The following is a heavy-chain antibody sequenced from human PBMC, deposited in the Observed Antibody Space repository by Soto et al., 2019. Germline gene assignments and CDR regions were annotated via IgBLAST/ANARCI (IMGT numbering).Heavy chain of an antibody. D-gene: IGHD2-2*01. V-gene: IGHV1-69*01. J-gene: IGHJ5*02. Sequence: QVQLVQSGAEVKKPGSSVKVSCKASGGTFSSYAISWVRQAPGQGLEWMGGSIPIFGTANYAQKFQGRVTITADESTSTAYMELSSLRSEDTAVYYCANAGADCSSTSCYWFDPWGQGTLVTVSS. CDR2: SIPIFGTA. CDR3: ANAGADCSSTSCYWFDP. CDR1: GGTFSSYA.